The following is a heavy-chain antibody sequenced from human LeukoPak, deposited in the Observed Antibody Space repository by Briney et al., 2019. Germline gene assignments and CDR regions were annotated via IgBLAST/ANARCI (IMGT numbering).Heavy chain of an antibody. J-gene: IGHJ5*02. CDR3: ARDELDYYGSGSYYH. CDR2: IYSGGST. Sequence: PGGSLRLSCAASGFTFSSNYMSWVRQAPGKGLEWVSVIYSGGSTYYADSVKGRFTISRDNSKNTLYLQMNSLRAEDTAVYYCARDELDYYGSGSYYHWGQGTLVTVSS. V-gene: IGHV3-66*02. CDR1: GFTFSSNY. D-gene: IGHD3-10*01.